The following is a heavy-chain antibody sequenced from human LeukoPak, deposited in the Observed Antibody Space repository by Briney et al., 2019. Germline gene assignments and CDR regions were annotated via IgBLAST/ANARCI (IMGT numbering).Heavy chain of an antibody. Sequence: PSETLSLTCAVYGGSFSGYYWSWVRQPPGKGLEWIGEINHSGSINYNPSLKSRVTISVDTSKNQFSLKLSSVTAADTAVYYCARSGYSYGYTGEKYYYYYMDVWGKGTTVTISS. V-gene: IGHV4-34*01. J-gene: IGHJ6*03. CDR2: INHSGSI. D-gene: IGHD5-18*01. CDR1: GGSFSGYY. CDR3: ARSGYSYGYTGEKYYYYYMDV.